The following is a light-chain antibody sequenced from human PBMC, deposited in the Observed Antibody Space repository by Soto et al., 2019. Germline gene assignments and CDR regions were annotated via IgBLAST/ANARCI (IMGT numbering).Light chain of an antibody. J-gene: IGLJ2*01. CDR3: SSYTSSSTSVV. CDR1: SSDVGGSNF. V-gene: IGLV2-14*01. CDR2: DVS. Sequence: QSALTQPASVSGSPGQSITISCTGISSDVGGSNFVAWYQQHPGKAPKFIIYDVSNRPSGVSDRFSGSKSGNTASLTISGLQAEDEAHYYCSSYTSSSTSVVFGGGTKLTVL.